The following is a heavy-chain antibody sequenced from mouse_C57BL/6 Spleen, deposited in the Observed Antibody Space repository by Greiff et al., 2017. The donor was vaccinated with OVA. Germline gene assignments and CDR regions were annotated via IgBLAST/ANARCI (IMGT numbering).Heavy chain of an antibody. D-gene: IGHD2-10*02. CDR3: ARERYGPYYFDY. CDR2: IYPGDGDT. CDR1: GYAFSSSW. J-gene: IGHJ2*01. Sequence: VKLVESGPELVKPGASVKISCKASGYAFSSSWMNWVKQRPGKGLEWIGRIYPGDGDTNYNGKFKGKATLTADKSSSTAYMQLSSLTSEDSAVYFCARERYGPYYFDYWGQGTTLTVSS. V-gene: IGHV1-82*01.